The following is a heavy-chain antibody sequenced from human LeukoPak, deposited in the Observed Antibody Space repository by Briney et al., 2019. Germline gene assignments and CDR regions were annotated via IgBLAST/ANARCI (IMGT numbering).Heavy chain of an antibody. CDR3: ARVAGGGRMDV. J-gene: IGHJ6*02. V-gene: IGHV4-38-2*02. D-gene: IGHD2-15*01. CDR2: FHYSGST. CDR1: GYSIISGYS. Sequence: SETLSLTCTVSGYSIISGYSWEWIRQPPGKGLEWIGSFHYSGSTYYNPSLKSRVTISVDTSKNQFSLKLSSVTAADTAVYYCARVAGGGRMDVWGQGTTVTVSS.